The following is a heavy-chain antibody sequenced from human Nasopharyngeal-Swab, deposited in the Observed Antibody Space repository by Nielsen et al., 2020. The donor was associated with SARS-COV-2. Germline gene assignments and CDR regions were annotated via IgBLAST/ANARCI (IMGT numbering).Heavy chain of an antibody. CDR2: VSANSGNT. V-gene: IGHV1-18*01. D-gene: IGHD1-14*01. CDR3: ARDVSYKFDT. J-gene: IGHJ5*02. CDR1: GYTFTTYG. Sequence: ASVTVSCKASGYTFTTYGISWVRQAPGQGLEWLGWVSANSGNTYYAQKFQGRVTMTRDTSITTAHMDLRSLGSDDTAVYYCARDVSYKFDTWGQGTLVTVSS.